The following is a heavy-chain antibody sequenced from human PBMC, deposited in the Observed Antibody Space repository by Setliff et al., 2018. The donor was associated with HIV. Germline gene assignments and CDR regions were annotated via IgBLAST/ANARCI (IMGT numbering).Heavy chain of an antibody. D-gene: IGHD3-10*02. V-gene: IGHV4-38-2*01. CDR2: VYYSGST. CDR1: GYSVTSDYY. Sequence: SETLSLTCVVSGYSVTSDYYWGWIRQSPGKGLEWIGSVYYSGSTYHNPSLKSRITISIDTPKDHFSLHLTSVTAADTAIYYCARVDTMLLFFDLWGQGTLVTVSS. J-gene: IGHJ4*02. CDR3: ARVDTMLLFFDL.